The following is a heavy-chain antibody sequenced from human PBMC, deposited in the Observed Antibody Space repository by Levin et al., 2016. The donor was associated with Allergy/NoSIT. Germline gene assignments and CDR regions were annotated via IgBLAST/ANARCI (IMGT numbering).Heavy chain of an antibody. CDR1: GGSVSSGSYY. V-gene: IGHV4-61*01. D-gene: IGHD2-2*01. Sequence: GSLRLSCTVSGGSVSSGSYYWSWIRQPPGKGLEWIGYIYYSGSTNYNPSLKSRVTISVDTSKNQFSLKLSSVTAADTAVYYCARGRLVGLKYQLPYHPTYFDYWGQGTLVTVSS. CDR2: IYYSGST. J-gene: IGHJ4*02. CDR3: ARGRLVGLKYQLPYHPTYFDY.